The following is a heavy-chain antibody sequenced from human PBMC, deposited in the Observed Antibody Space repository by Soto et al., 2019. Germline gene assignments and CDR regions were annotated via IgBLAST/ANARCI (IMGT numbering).Heavy chain of an antibody. D-gene: IGHD3-16*02. Sequence: EVQLVESGGGLVQPGGSLRLSCAASGFTFISHWIHWVRQTPGKGLVWVSRIDVGGNNRNYADSVKGRFTISRDNAKNTVYLRMNSLRADDTAVYYCVRGIYRKFGMDVWGQGTTV. CDR1: GFTFISHW. CDR2: IDVGGNNR. CDR3: VRGIYRKFGMDV. V-gene: IGHV3-74*01. J-gene: IGHJ6*02.